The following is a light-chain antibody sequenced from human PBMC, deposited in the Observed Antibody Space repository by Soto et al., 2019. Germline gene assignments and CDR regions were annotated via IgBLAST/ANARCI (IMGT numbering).Light chain of an antibody. Sequence: QSVLTQPPSVSGAPGQRVTISCTGSSSNIGAGHVVHWYQQFPGRAPNLLIYGSSNRPSGVPDRFSGSKSGTSASLAITGLQAEDEADYYCQSYDNSLRASVFGGGTKLTVL. CDR1: SSNIGAGHV. CDR3: QSYDNSLRASV. V-gene: IGLV1-40*01. J-gene: IGLJ2*01. CDR2: GSS.